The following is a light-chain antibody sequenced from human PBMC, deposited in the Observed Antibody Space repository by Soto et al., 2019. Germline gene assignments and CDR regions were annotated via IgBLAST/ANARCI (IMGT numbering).Light chain of an antibody. CDR1: QSFRSC. CDR2: KAS. Sequence: DIPMTQSPSTMSASVGDRVTITCRASQSFRSCLAWYPQNPGKAPKLLIYKASSLESGVPSRHSCSGAGTEFTLTISSLQPDDSATYYCQQDNRYPTFDQGTKLEIK. J-gene: IGKJ2*01. V-gene: IGKV1-5*03. CDR3: QQDNRYPT.